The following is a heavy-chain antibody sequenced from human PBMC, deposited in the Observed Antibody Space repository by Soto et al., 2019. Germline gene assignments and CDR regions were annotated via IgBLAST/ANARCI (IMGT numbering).Heavy chain of an antibody. CDR2: FDPEDGET. J-gene: IGHJ6*02. V-gene: IGHV1-24*01. CDR3: ATDLKVDRSYYYYYGMDV. CDR1: GYTLTELS. Sequence: GASVKVSCKVSGYTLTELSMHWVRQAPGKGLEWMGGFDPEDGETIYAQKFQGRVTMTEDTSTDTAYMELSSLRSEDTAVYYCATDLKVDRSYYYYYGMDVWGQGTTVPVSS. D-gene: IGHD2-2*01.